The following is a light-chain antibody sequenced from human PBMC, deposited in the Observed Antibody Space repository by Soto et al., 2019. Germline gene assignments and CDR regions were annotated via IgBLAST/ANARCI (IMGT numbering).Light chain of an antibody. J-gene: IGLJ1*01. V-gene: IGLV2-14*01. CDR1: SGDIGSYNR. CDR2: EVT. CDR3: SSYTNINTRACV. Sequence: VLTRPASVSGSPGQSITISCTGTSGDIGSYNRVSWYQQHPGKAPKLIIYEVTDRPSGVSNRFSGSKSGNTASLTISGLQAEDEAEYYCSSYTNINTRACVFGTGTKVTVL.